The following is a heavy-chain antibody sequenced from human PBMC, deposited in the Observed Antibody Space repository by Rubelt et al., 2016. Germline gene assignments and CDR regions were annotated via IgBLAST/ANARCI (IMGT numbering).Heavy chain of an antibody. Sequence: VQLVESGGGVVQPGRSLRLSCAASGFTFSSYAMHWVRQAPGKGLEWVSAISGSGGSTYYADSVKGRFTISRDNSKNTLYLQMNSLRAEDTAVYYCAKRGGGVRELPPDYWGQGTLVTVSS. CDR3: AKRGGGVRELPPDY. V-gene: IGHV3-23*04. CDR1: GFTFSSYA. CDR2: ISGSGGST. J-gene: IGHJ4*02. D-gene: IGHD1-26*01.